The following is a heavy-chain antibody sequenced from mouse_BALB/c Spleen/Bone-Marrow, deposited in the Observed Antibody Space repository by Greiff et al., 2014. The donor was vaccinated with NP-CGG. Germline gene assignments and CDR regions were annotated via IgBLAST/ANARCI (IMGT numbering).Heavy chain of an antibody. CDR2: ISPGTGDI. CDR3: KRPDGNYYATDY. J-gene: IGHJ4*01. D-gene: IGHD2-1*01. CDR1: GYTFTDHA. V-gene: IGHV1S53*02. Sequence: QVQLQQPDAELVKPGASVKISCKASGYTFTDHAIHWVKQKPEQGLEWIGYISPGTGDIKYNEKFKGKATLTADKSSSTAYMQSSSPTAEYAAVYFCKRPDGNYYATDYWGQGTSVTVSA.